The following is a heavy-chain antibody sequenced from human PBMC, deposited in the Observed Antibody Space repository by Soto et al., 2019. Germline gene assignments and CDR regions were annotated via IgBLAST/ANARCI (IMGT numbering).Heavy chain of an antibody. V-gene: IGHV1-46*01. D-gene: IGHD2-15*01. CDR3: ARDGSYTIGGWFDP. Sequence: QVQLVQSGAEVKKPGASVKVSCKASGYTFTSYYMHWWRQAPGQGLEWMGIINPGGGSTGHAQKFEGGVTMTRATSTSTVYMELSSLRSEDTSVYYCARDGSYTIGGWFDPWGQGTLVTVSS. CDR1: GYTFTSYY. J-gene: IGHJ5*02. CDR2: INPGGGST.